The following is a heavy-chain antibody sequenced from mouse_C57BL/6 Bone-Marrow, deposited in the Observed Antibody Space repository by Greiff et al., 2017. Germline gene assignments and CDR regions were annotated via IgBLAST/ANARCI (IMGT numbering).Heavy chain of an antibody. CDR3: ARAPDYYGSNFYFDY. V-gene: IGHV5-16*01. CDR1: GFTFSDYY. Sequence: EVKVVESEGGLVQPGSSMKLSCTASGFTFSDYYMAWVRQVPEKGLEWVANINYDGSSTYYLDSLKSRFIISRDNATNILYLQMSSLKSEDTATYYCARAPDYYGSNFYFDYWGQGTTLTVSS. D-gene: IGHD1-1*01. CDR2: INYDGSST. J-gene: IGHJ2*01.